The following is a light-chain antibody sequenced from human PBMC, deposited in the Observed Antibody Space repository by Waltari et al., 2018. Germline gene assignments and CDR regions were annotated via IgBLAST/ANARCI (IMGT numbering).Light chain of an antibody. V-gene: IGKV3-20*01. CDR2: GAS. CDR3: QHYVRLPAT. CDR1: QSVRRS. Sequence: EIVLTQSTGTLSLSRGERATLSCRASQSVRRSLAWYQQKPGQAPRLLIYGASNRAAGIPDRFSGSGSGTDFSLTISRLEPEDFAVYYCQHYVRLPATFGQGTKVEIK. J-gene: IGKJ1*01.